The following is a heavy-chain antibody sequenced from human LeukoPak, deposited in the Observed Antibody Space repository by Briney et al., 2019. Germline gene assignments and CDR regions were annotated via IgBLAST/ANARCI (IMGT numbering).Heavy chain of an antibody. CDR1: GFTVSSNY. V-gene: IGHV3-53*01. CDR3: AREGAADAFDI. Sequence: GGSLRLSCAASGFTVSSNYMSWVRQAPGKGVEWVSVIYSGGSTYYADSVKGRFTISRDNSKNTLYLQMNSLRAEDTAVYYCAREGAADAFDIWGQGTMVTVSS. D-gene: IGHD6-13*01. CDR2: IYSGGST. J-gene: IGHJ3*02.